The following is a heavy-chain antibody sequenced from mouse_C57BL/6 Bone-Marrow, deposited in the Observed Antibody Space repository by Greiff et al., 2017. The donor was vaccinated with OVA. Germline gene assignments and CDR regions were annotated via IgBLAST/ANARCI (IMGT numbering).Heavy chain of an antibody. Sequence: QVTLKESGPGILQPSQTLSLTCSFSGFSLSTFGMGVGWIRQPSGKGLEWLAHIWWDDAKSFNPALKSRLTLPKDTSKNQVFLKVANVDTADTATYYCARIAKGLLFADWGQGTLVTVSA. J-gene: IGHJ3*01. V-gene: IGHV8-8*01. CDR1: GFSLSTFGMG. D-gene: IGHD3-3*01. CDR2: IWWDDAK. CDR3: ARIAKGLLFAD.